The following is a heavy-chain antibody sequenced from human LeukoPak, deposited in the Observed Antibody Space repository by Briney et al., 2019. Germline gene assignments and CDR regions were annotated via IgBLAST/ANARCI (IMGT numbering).Heavy chain of an antibody. CDR1: GFTFSSYG. CDR2: IWYDGSNK. J-gene: IGHJ4*02. Sequence: GGSLRLSCAASGFTFSSYGMHWVRQAPGKGLEWVAVIWYDGSNKYYADSVKGRFTISRDNSKNTLYLQMNCLRAEDTAVYYCAKASLEWLLSSSFDYWGQGTLVTVSS. V-gene: IGHV3-33*06. D-gene: IGHD3-3*01. CDR3: AKASLEWLLSSSFDY.